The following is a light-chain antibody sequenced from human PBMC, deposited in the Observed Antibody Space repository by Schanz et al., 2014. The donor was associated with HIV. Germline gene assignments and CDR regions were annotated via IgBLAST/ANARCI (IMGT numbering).Light chain of an antibody. CDR2: AAS. V-gene: IGKV1-9*01. CDR1: QGISSY. Sequence: DIQMTQSPSSLSASVGDRVTITCRASQGISSYLAWYQQKPGKAPKLLIYAASSLQSGVPSRFSGSGSGTEFTLTISSLQPDDFATYYCQQSDTYWGTFGQGTKVEIK. CDR3: QQSDTYWGT. J-gene: IGKJ1*01.